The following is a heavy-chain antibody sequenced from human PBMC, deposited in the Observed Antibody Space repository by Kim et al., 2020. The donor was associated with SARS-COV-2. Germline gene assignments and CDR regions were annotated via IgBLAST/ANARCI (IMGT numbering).Heavy chain of an antibody. CDR3: ARLMEVDTALVPDAFDI. Sequence: FQGRVTITADKSTSTAYMELSSLRSEDTAVYYCARLMEVDTALVPDAFDIWGQGTMVTVSS. J-gene: IGHJ3*02. V-gene: IGHV1-69*02. D-gene: IGHD5-18*01.